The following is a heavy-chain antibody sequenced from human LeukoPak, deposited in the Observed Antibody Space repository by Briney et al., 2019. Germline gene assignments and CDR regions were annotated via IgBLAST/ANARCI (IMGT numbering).Heavy chain of an antibody. CDR1: GGSISSGSYY. V-gene: IGHV4-61*02. J-gene: IGHJ6*03. Sequence: PSETLSLTCTVSGGSISSGSYYWRWVRQPAGTGVEWIGRIYTSGSTNYNPSLKRRVTISVDTSKNQFSLKLGSVTAADTAVYYCARRYDFWSGPYMDVWGKGTTVTVSS. CDR3: ARRYDFWSGPYMDV. CDR2: IYTSGST. D-gene: IGHD3-3*01.